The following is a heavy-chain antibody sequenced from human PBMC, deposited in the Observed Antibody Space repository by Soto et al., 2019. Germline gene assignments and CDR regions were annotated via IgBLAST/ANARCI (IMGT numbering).Heavy chain of an antibody. J-gene: IGHJ3*02. D-gene: IGHD2-15*01. Sequence: SVTVSCKASGGTFSSYAISWVRQAPGQGLEWMGGIIPIFGTANYAQKFQGRVTITADKSTSTAYTELSSLRSEDTAVYYCARLPTGYCSGGSCYLGAFDIWGQGTMVTVSS. CDR1: GGTFSSYA. CDR2: IIPIFGTA. CDR3: ARLPTGYCSGGSCYLGAFDI. V-gene: IGHV1-69*06.